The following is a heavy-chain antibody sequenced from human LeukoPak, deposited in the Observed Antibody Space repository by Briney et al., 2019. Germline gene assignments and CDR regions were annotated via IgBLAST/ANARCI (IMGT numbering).Heavy chain of an antibody. CDR1: GLTFSSYG. D-gene: IGHD1-26*01. CDR3: AKFSSAGAVVGRGWFDP. J-gene: IGHJ5*02. V-gene: IGHV3-30*18. CDR2: ISYDGSNK. Sequence: GGSLRLSCAASGLTFSSYGMHWVRQAPGKGLEWVAVISYDGSNKYYADSVKGRFTISRDNSKNTLYLQMNSLRAEDTAVYYCAKFSSAGAVVGRGWFDPWGQGTLVTVSS.